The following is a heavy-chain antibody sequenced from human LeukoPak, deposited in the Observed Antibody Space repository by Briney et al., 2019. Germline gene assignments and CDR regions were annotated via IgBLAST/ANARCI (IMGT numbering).Heavy chain of an antibody. CDR2: ISYDGSNK. V-gene: IGHV3-30*04. D-gene: IGHD6-13*01. CDR3: ARLRAAQTYDY. Sequence: GRSLRLSCAASGFTLTNYAMHWVRQAPGKGLEWVAVISYDGSNKYYADSVKGRFTISRDNSKNTLYLQMNSLRAEDTAVYYCARLRAAQTYDYWGQGTLVPVSS. CDR1: GFTLTNYA. J-gene: IGHJ4*02.